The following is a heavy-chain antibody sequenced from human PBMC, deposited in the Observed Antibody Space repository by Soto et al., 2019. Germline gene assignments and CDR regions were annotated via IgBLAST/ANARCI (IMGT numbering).Heavy chain of an antibody. Sequence: SVQVSCNASGGTFSTFGISWVRQAPGQGLEWMGGIIPFFGTARYSQKFEDRITITADESTNTVYMDLRSLTSEDTAIYYCAKSAPMDAGDKYYYDFWGQGALVTVSS. CDR3: AKSAPMDAGDKYYYDF. D-gene: IGHD4-17*01. CDR1: GGTFSTFG. CDR2: IIPFFGTA. V-gene: IGHV1-69*13. J-gene: IGHJ4*02.